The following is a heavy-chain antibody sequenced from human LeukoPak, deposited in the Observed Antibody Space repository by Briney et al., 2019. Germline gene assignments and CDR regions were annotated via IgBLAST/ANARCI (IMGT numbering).Heavy chain of an antibody. CDR3: ARHDYGDYNDAFGI. J-gene: IGHJ3*02. CDR2: IYYSGST. D-gene: IGHD4-17*01. V-gene: IGHV4-39*01. CDR1: GGSISSSSYY. Sequence: SETLSLTCTVSGGSISSSSYYWGWIRQPPGKGLEWIGSIYYSGSTYYNPSLKSRVTISVDTSKNQFSLKLSSVTAADTAVYYCARHDYGDYNDAFGIWGQGTMVTVSS.